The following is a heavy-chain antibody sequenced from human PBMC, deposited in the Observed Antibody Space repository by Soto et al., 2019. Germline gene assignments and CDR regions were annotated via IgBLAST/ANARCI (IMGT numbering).Heavy chain of an antibody. D-gene: IGHD4-17*01. J-gene: IGHJ6*02. CDR3: ARGQDYGGNYYYYGMDV. Sequence: GXSVKVSCNASGSPFTSYDINWVRQATGQGLEWMGRMNPNSGNTGYAQKFQCRVTMTRNTSISTAYMELSSLRSEDTAVYYCARGQDYGGNYYYYGMDVWGQGTTVTVSS. V-gene: IGHV1-8*01. CDR2: MNPNSGNT. CDR1: GSPFTSYD.